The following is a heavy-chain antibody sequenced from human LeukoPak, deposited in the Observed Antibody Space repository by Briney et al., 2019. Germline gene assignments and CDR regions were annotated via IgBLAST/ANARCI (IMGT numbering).Heavy chain of an antibody. CDR2: ISDIDNTV. Sequence: GGSLRLSCAASGFTFSDYYMSWIRQAPGKGLEWVSYISDIDNTVYYADSVKGRFTISRDNAKKSLYLQMNSLRAEDTAVYYCAKDVTGSFDYWGQGTLVTVSS. J-gene: IGHJ4*02. V-gene: IGHV3-11*01. CDR3: AKDVTGSFDY. D-gene: IGHD2-8*02. CDR1: GFTFSDYY.